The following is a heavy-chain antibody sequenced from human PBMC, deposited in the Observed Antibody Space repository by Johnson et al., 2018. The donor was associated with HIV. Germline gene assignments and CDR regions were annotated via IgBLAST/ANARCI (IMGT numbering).Heavy chain of an antibody. D-gene: IGHD1/OR15-1a*01. V-gene: IGHV3-30*02. CDR1: GFNFSNYA. CDR2: IYYDGTNK. CDR3: AKAKYTGTYLDTFDV. J-gene: IGHJ3*01. Sequence: QVQLVESGGGVVQPGGSLRLSCAASGFNFSNYAMHWVRQAPGKGLEWVSFIYYDGTNKYYADSVKGRFTISRDNAKNTLSLQMRSLRAEDTAVDLCAKAKYTGTYLDTFDVWGQGTMVTVSS.